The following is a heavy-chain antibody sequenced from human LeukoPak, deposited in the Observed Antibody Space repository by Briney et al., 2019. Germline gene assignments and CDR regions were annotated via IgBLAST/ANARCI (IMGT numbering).Heavy chain of an antibody. J-gene: IGHJ4*02. CDR2: IYSGGST. CDR3: AKDAISSLAVRRFDL. D-gene: IGHD6-6*01. CDR1: GFTVSSNY. Sequence: GGSLRLSCAASGFTVSSNYMSWVRQAPGKGLEWVSVIYSGGSTYYADSVKGRFTVSRDNSRNTLFLLMNSLSAEDTAVYFCAKDAISSLAVRRFDLWGQGTLVTVSS. V-gene: IGHV3-53*01.